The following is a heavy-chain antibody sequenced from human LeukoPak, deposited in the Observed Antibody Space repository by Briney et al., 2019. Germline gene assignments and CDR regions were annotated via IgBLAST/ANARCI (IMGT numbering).Heavy chain of an antibody. CDR2: ITSTSGTI. D-gene: IGHD5-12*01. Sequence: GGSLRLSCAASGFTFSSYTMIWVRQAPGKGLEWISYITSTSGTIYYADSVKGRFTISRDNSKNTLYLQMNSLRAEDTAVYYCAKDLDIVATIFMAYWGQGTLVTVSP. J-gene: IGHJ4*02. CDR3: AKDLDIVATIFMAY. CDR1: GFTFSSYT. V-gene: IGHV3-48*01.